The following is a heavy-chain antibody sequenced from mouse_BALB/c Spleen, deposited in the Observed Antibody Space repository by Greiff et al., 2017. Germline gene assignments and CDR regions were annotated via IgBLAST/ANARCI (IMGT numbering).Heavy chain of an antibody. D-gene: IGHD2-3*01. CDR3: TSGDGYYFWFAY. V-gene: IGHV1-42*01. CDR1: GYSFTGYY. CDR2: INPSTGGT. Sequence: EVQLQQSGPELVKPGASVKISCKASGYSFTGYYMHWVKQSPENSLEWIGEINPSTGGTSYNQKFKGKATLTVDKSSSTAYMQLKSLTSEESAVYYCTSGDGYYFWFAYWGQGTLVTVSA. J-gene: IGHJ3*01.